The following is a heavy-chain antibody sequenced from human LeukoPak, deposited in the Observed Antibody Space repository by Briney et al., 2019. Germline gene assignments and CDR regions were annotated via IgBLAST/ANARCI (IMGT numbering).Heavy chain of an antibody. CDR1: GFTFSEHY. CDR2: IRNRARSYTT. D-gene: IGHD3-22*01. V-gene: IGHV3-72*01. Sequence: GGSLRLSCAPSGFTFSEHYMDWVRQAPGKGLQWVARIRNRARSYTTQYAPSVKDRFTISRDDTENSLFLQMNSLNTEDTAVYFCARVGNDFDNIGFSSDDIDIWGQGTMVTVAS. CDR3: ARVGNDFDNIGFSSDDIDI. J-gene: IGHJ3*02.